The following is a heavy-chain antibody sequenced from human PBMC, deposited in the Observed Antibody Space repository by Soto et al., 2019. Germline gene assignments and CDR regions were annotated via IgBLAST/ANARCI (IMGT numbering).Heavy chain of an antibody. CDR3: ATLLGGQRGP. CDR1: GFTFSSYA. CDR2: ISGSGGST. V-gene: IGHV3-23*01. J-gene: IGHJ5*02. Sequence: GSLRLSCAASGFTFSSYAMSWVRQAPGKGLEWVSAISGSGGSTYYADSVKGRFTISGDNSKNTLYLQMNSLRAEDTAVYYCATLLGGQRGPWGQGTLVTVSS. D-gene: IGHD3-16*01.